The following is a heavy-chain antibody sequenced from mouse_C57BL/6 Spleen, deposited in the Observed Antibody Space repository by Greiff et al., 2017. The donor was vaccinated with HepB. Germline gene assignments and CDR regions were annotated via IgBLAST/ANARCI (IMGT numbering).Heavy chain of an antibody. CDR2: IHPNSGNT. D-gene: IGHD1-1*01. CDR3: ARSGTTVVGTFDY. V-gene: IGHV1-64*01. CDR1: GYTFTSYW. Sequence: QVQLLQPGADLVKPGASVKLSCKASGYTFTSYWMHWVKQRPGQGLEWIGMIHPNSGNTNYNEKFKSKATLTVDKSSSTAYMQLSSLTSEDSAVYYCARSGTTVVGTFDYWGQGTTLTVSS. J-gene: IGHJ2*01.